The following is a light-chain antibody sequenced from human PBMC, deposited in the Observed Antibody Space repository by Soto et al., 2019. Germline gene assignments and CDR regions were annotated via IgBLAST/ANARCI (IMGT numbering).Light chain of an antibody. V-gene: IGKV1-6*01. Sequence: AIQMTQSPTSLSASVGDSVTITCRASQDISNDLGWYQEKPGKAPKLLISTASSLLIGDPSRFSGSGSGTDFTLTISSLQPEDFATYYCLQDYNYPWTFGQGTNVEVK. CDR2: TAS. CDR1: QDISND. CDR3: LQDYNYPWT. J-gene: IGKJ1*01.